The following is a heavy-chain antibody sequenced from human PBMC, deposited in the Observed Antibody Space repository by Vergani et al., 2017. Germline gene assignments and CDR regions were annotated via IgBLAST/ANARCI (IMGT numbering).Heavy chain of an antibody. V-gene: IGHV4-59*01. CDR2: VEDSGYF. D-gene: IGHD1-14*01. CDR3: ARSIVSRNPPDYFDN. CDR1: GGSLSGYY. Sequence: QVQLQESGPGLVRPSETLSLTCTVSGGSLSGYYWNWIRQTPGEGLEWIGNVEDSGYFNYNPSLKTRVSMSSDTSNNQFSLVLSSVTVADTAVYYCARSIVSRNPPDYFDNWGQGTLVTVSS. J-gene: IGHJ4*02.